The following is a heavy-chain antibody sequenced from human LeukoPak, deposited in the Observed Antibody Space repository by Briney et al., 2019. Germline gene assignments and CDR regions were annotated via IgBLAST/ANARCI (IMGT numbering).Heavy chain of an antibody. D-gene: IGHD3-10*01. V-gene: IGHV4-39*07. J-gene: IGHJ4*02. Sequence: SETLSLTCTVSDDSITSNTYSWGWIRQPPGKGLEWIGEINHSGSTNYNPSLKSRVTISVDTSKNQFSLKLSSVTAADTAVYYCASAETMVRGVSGYWGQGTLVTVSS. CDR3: ASAETMVRGVSGY. CDR2: INHSGST. CDR1: DDSITSNTYS.